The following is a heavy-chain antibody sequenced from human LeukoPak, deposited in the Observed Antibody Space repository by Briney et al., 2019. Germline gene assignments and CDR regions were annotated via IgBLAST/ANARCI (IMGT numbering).Heavy chain of an antibody. J-gene: IGHJ4*02. Sequence: GGSLRLSCAASGFTFSSYAMPWVRQAPGKGLEWVAVISYDGSNKYYADSVKGRFTISRDNSKNTLYLQMNSLRAEDTAVYYCARETGTGGYSYGSFDYWGQGTLVTVSS. V-gene: IGHV3-30*01. CDR2: ISYDGSNK. CDR3: ARETGTGGYSYGSFDY. D-gene: IGHD5-18*01. CDR1: GFTFSSYA.